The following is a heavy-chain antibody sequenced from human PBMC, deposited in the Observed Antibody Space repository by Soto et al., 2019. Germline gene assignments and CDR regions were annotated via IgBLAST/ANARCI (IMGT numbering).Heavy chain of an antibody. CDR2: IIPLFGTT. CDR1: GGTFSRNA. Sequence: QVQLVQSGAEVKKPGSSVKVSCKASGGTFSRNAINWVRQAPGQGLEWMGGIIPLFGTTNYAQNFQGRVTITAAESTNTAYMELSSLRSEDTAVYYCARDGAVTVTTSYFDDWGQGTLVSVSS. V-gene: IGHV1-69*12. J-gene: IGHJ4*02. CDR3: ARDGAVTVTTSYFDD. D-gene: IGHD4-17*01.